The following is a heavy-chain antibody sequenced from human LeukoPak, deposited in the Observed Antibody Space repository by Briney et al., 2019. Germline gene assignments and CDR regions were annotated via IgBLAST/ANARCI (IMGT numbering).Heavy chain of an antibody. J-gene: IGHJ5*02. CDR1: GGSISSHY. V-gene: IGHV4-59*11. CDR2: IYYSGST. CDR3: ARGYCSSTNCVAFDP. D-gene: IGHD2-2*01. Sequence: PSETLSLTCTVSGGSISSHYWSWIRQPPGKGLEWIGYIYYSGSTNYNPSLKSRVTISVDTSKNQFSLKLSSVTAADTAVYYCARGYCSSTNCVAFDPWGQGTLVTVSS.